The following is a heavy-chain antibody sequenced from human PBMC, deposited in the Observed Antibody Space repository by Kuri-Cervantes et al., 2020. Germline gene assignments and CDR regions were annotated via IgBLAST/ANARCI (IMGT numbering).Heavy chain of an antibody. CDR1: GYTFTGYY. Sequence: ASVKVSCKASGYTFTGYYMHWVRQAPGQGLEWMGWINPNSGGTNYAQKFQGRVTMTRDTSISTAYMELSRLRSDDTAVYYCAKGSHYGDYAGLTFDYWGQGTLVTVSS. CDR3: AKGSHYGDYAGLTFDY. CDR2: INPNSGGT. J-gene: IGHJ4*02. D-gene: IGHD4-17*01. V-gene: IGHV1-2*02.